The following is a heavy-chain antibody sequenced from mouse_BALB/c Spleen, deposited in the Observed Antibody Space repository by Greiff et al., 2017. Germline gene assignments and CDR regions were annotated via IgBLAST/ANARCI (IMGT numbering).Heavy chain of an antibody. CDR3: ARQGGNYD. J-gene: IGHJ3*01. Sequence: EVQLVESGGGLVQPGGSRKLSCAASGFTFSSFGMHWVRQAPEKGLEWVAYISSGSSTIYYADTVKGRFTISRDNPKNTLYLQMSSLKSEDTAMYYCARQGGNYDWGQGTLVTVSA. D-gene: IGHD2-1*01. CDR2: ISSGSSTI. CDR1: GFTFSSFG. V-gene: IGHV5-17*02.